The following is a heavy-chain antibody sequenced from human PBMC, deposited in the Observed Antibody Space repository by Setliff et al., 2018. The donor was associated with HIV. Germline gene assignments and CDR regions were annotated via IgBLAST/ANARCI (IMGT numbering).Heavy chain of an antibody. V-gene: IGHV3-33*06. CDR1: GFTFSRYW. D-gene: IGHD1-1*01. CDR3: AKDLVTTTGPDY. Sequence: GGSLRLSCAASGFTFSRYWMSWVRQAPGKGLEWVAVIWYDGSNKYYADSVKGRFTISRDNSKNTLYLQMNSLRAEDTAVYYCAKDLVTTTGPDYWGQGTLVTVSS. J-gene: IGHJ4*02. CDR2: IWYDGSNK.